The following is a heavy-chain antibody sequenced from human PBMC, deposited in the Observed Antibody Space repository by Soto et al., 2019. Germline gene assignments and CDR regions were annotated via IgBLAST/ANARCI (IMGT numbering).Heavy chain of an antibody. CDR3: VWNTRAEVLGR. CDR1: GITFKDAW. D-gene: IGHD1-1*01. V-gene: IGHV3-15*01. Sequence: DVRLVESGGGLGMPGGSLRLSCLVSGITFKDAWMSWVRQAPGKGLDWVARIKSYGSGGTTDYTQAVKGRFTISRDDSQSTVHLQMNSLRNEDTAVYFCVWNTRAEVLGRWGQGTLVTVSS. J-gene: IGHJ4*02. CDR2: IKSYGSGGTT.